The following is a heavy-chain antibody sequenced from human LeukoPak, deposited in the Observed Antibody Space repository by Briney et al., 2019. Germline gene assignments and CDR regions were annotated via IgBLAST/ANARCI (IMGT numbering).Heavy chain of an antibody. CDR2: INPNSGGT. J-gene: IGHJ6*03. CDR3: ARVPLYYYYMDV. Sequence: ASVKVSCKASGYTFTGYYMHWVRQAPGQGREWMGRINPNSGGTNYAQKFQGRVTMTRDTSISTAYMELSGLRSDDTAVYYCARVPLYYYYMDVWGKGTTVTVSS. CDR1: GYTFTGYY. V-gene: IGHV1-2*06.